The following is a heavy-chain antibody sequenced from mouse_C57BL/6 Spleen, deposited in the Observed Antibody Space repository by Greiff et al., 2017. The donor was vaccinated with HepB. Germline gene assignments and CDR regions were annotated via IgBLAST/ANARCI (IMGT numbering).Heavy chain of an antibody. D-gene: IGHD4-1*01. CDR1: GYTFTSYW. Sequence: VQLQQSGAELVKPGASVKLSCKASGYTFTSYWMQWVKQRPGQGLEWIGEIDPSDSYTNYNQKFKGKATLTVDTSSSTAYMQLSSLTSEDSAVYYCARGLGSDYYDMDDWGQGTSVTVSS. V-gene: IGHV1-50*01. CDR2: IDPSDSYT. J-gene: IGHJ4*01. CDR3: ARGLGSDYYDMDD.